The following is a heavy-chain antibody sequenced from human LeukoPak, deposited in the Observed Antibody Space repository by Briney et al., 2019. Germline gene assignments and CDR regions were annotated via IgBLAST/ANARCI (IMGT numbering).Heavy chain of an antibody. CDR1: GFTFSSYS. Sequence: TGGSLRLSCAASGFTFSSYSMNWVRQAPGKGLEWVSSISSSSSYIYYADSVKGRFTISRDNAKNSLYLQMNSLRAEDTAAYYCARGQGFWQQLVLGSDYWGQGTLVTVSS. J-gene: IGHJ4*02. CDR2: ISSSSSYI. D-gene: IGHD6-13*01. CDR3: ARGQGFWQQLVLGSDY. V-gene: IGHV3-21*01.